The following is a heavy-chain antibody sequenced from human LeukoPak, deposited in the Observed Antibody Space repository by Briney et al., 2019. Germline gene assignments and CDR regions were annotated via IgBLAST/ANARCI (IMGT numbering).Heavy chain of an antibody. D-gene: IGHD2-21*01. CDR3: AKARTVIMWWSFDL. V-gene: IGHV3-23*01. CDR1: GFTFSTYA. J-gene: IGHJ2*01. Sequence: GSLRLSCAASGFTFSTYAIDWVRQAPGKGLEWVSAISGSGASTYYADSVKGRFTISRDNSKNTLYLQMNSLRAEDTAVYYCAKARTVIMWWSFDLWGRGTLVAVSS. CDR2: ISGSGAST.